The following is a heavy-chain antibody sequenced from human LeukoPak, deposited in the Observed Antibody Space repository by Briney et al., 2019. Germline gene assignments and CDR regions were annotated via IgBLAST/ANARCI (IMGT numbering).Heavy chain of an antibody. J-gene: IGHJ4*02. D-gene: IGHD6-19*01. CDR2: ISYDGSNT. CDR1: GLTFSSYG. V-gene: IGHV3-30*18. CDR3: AKDLEPYTSGWYGDY. Sequence: AGGSLRLSCAASGLTFSSYGMQWVRQAPGKGLEWVAVISYDGSNTYYADSVKGRFTISRDNSKNTLYLQMNSLRVEDTAVYHCAKDLEPYTSGWYGDYWGQGTLVTVSS.